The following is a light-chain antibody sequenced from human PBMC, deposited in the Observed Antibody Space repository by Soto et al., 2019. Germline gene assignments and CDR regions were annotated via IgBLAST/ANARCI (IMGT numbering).Light chain of an antibody. CDR3: QQYDNLLLT. J-gene: IGKJ4*01. CDR1: QDINNY. CDR2: DAS. V-gene: IGKV1-33*01. Sequence: DIQITQSQSSLSASVGDRVTITCQASQDINNYLNWYQQKPGKAPKLLIYDASNLETGVPSRFSGSGSGTDFTFTISSLQPEDIATYYCQQYDNLLLTFGGGTKVDIK.